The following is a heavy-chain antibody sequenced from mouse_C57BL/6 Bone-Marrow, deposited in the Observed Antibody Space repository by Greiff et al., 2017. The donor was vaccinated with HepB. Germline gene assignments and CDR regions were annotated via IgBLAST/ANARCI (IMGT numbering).Heavy chain of an antibody. CDR1: GYTFTDYY. J-gene: IGHJ3*01. CDR2: INPYNGGT. Sequence: EVQLQQSGPVLVKPGASVKMSCKASGYTFTDYYMNWVKQSHGKSLEWIGVINPYNGGTSYNQKFKGKATLTVDKSSSTAYMELNSLTSEDSAVYYCARWSERGFFAYWGQGTLVTVSA. V-gene: IGHV1-19*01. CDR3: ARWSERGFFAY.